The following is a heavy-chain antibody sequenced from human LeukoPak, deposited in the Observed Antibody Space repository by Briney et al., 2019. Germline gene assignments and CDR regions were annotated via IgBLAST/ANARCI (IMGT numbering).Heavy chain of an antibody. CDR2: IYYSGSGST. V-gene: IGHV4-59*01. J-gene: IGHJ4*02. CDR1: GGSISSYY. CDR3: ATVNLGEYYFDY. Sequence: SETLSLTCTVSGGSISSYYWSWIRQPPGKGLEWIGYIYYSGSGSTNYSPSLKSRVTISVDTSKNQFSLKLSSVTAADTALYYCATVNLGEYYFDYWGQGALVTVSS.